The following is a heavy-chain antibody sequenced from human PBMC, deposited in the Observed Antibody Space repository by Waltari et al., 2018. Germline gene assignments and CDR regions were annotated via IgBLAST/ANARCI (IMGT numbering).Heavy chain of an antibody. J-gene: IGHJ4*02. CDR3: ARKGGRGYTYGPFYYDS. Sequence: EVQLVEAGGDIVQPGGSLRLSCAASGFGFRAYWMPWVRQVPGKGLVWVSRINSDGSSISYSDSVKGRFTISRDNSKNMLYLQLNSLRAEDTAVYYCARKGGRGYTYGPFYYDSWGQGTLVTVSS. CDR1: GFGFRAYW. D-gene: IGHD5-18*01. V-gene: IGHV3-74*01. CDR2: INSDGSSI.